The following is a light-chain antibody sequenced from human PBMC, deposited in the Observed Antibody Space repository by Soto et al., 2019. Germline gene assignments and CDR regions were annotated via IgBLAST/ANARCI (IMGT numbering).Light chain of an antibody. CDR3: QHYNNWPPWT. V-gene: IGKV3-15*01. J-gene: IGKJ1*01. CDR1: QSVSSN. CDR2: GAS. Sequence: EITMTQSPATLSVSPGERVTLSCRASQSVSSNLAWYQQKPGQAPRLLIHGASTRVTGVPARFSGSGSGTEFTLTISSLQSEHFAIYYCQHYNNWPPWTFGQGTKVEIK.